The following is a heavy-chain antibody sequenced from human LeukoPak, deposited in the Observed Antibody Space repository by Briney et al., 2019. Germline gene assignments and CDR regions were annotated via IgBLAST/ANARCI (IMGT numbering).Heavy chain of an antibody. Sequence: GGSLRLSCAASGFTFSDYYMSWIRQAPGKGLEWVSYISSSGSTIYYADSVKGRFNISRDNAKNSLYLQMNSLRAEDTAVYYCASFYYDILTGYYPQDYWGQGTLVTVSS. CDR1: GFTFSDYY. CDR3: ASFYYDILTGYYPQDY. V-gene: IGHV3-11*01. J-gene: IGHJ4*02. D-gene: IGHD3-9*01. CDR2: ISSSGSTI.